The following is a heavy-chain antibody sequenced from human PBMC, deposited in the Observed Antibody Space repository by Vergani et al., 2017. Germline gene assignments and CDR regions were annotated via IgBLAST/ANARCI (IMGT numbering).Heavy chain of an antibody. CDR1: GFTFSDYY. D-gene: IGHD2-15*01. J-gene: IGHJ5*02. Sequence: VQLVESGGGLVKPGGSLRLSCAASGFTFSDYYMSWIRQAPGKGLEWVSRINSDGSSTSYADSVKGRFTISRDNAKNTLYLQMNSLRAEDTAVYYCARDRSVVVVAATARAFDPWGQGTLVTVSS. CDR2: INSDGSST. CDR3: ARDRSVVVVAATARAFDP. V-gene: IGHV3-74*01.